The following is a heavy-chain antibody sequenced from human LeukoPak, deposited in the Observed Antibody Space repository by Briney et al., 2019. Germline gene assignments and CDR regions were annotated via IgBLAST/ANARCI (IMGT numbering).Heavy chain of an antibody. D-gene: IGHD1-26*01. CDR2: ISAYNGNT. J-gene: IGHJ6*03. CDR1: GYTFTSYG. CDR3: AREGATGVYYYYYMDV. Sequence: GASVKVSCKASGYTFTSYGISWVRQAPGQGLEWMGWISAYNGNTNYAQKLQGRVTMTTDTSTSTAYMELRSLRSDDTAVYYCAREGATGVYYYYYMDVWSKGTTVTVSS. V-gene: IGHV1-18*01.